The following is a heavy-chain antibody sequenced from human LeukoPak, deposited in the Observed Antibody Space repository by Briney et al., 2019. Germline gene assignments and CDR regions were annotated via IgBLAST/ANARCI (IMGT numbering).Heavy chain of an antibody. V-gene: IGHV3-11*06. Sequence: GGSLRLSCAASGFTFSDHYMSWIRQAPGKGLDWISYISTTSSFTNFADSVKGRFIISRDNSKNTLYLQMRSLRPEDTAVYYCVKSRQIVRGNDAFDIWGQGTMVTVSS. CDR1: GFTFSDHY. CDR2: ISTTSSFT. CDR3: VKSRQIVRGNDAFDI. D-gene: IGHD2/OR15-2a*01. J-gene: IGHJ3*02.